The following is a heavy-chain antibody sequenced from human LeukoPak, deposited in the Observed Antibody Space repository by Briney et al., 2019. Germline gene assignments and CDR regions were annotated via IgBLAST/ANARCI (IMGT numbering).Heavy chain of an antibody. CDR2: ISNSGSII. D-gene: IGHD6-19*01. CDR3: ARGPISGWSADY. V-gene: IGHV3-48*02. CDR1: GLTFSSYN. Sequence: PGGSLRLSCAVSGLTFSSYNMNWVRQAPGKGLEWVSYISNSGSIIYYADSVKGRFTLSRDNAKNSLYLQMNSLRDEDTAVYYCARGPISGWSADYWGQGTLVTVSS. J-gene: IGHJ4*02.